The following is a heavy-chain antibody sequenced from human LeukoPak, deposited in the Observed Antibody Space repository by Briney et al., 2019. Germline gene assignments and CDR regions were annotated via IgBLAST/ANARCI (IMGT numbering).Heavy chain of an antibody. V-gene: IGHV3-23*01. Sequence: GGALRLSCAASGFTFSSYAMSWVRQAPGKGLEWVSTISGSGGVTYYPDSVRGRFTISRDNSKNTLHVQMDSLRAEDTAIYYCAKWPEGATPKFHYWGQGTLVTVSS. CDR1: GFTFSSYA. J-gene: IGHJ4*02. CDR3: AKWPEGATPKFHY. D-gene: IGHD1-26*01. CDR2: ISGSGGVT.